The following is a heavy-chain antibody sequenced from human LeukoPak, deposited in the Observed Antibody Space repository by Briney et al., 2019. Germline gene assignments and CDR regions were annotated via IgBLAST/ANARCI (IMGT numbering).Heavy chain of an antibody. D-gene: IGHD3-3*01. CDR1: GFTFSTYG. CDR3: AKVGDDSYYFNY. V-gene: IGHV3-30*02. Sequence: GGSLRLSCAASGFTFSTYGMHWVRQAPGKGLEWVSFIRYDGSNEYYADPVKGRFTISRDNSKNTLYLQMNSLRAEDTAVYYCAKVGDDSYYFNYWGQGTLVTVSS. J-gene: IGHJ4*02. CDR2: IRYDGSNE.